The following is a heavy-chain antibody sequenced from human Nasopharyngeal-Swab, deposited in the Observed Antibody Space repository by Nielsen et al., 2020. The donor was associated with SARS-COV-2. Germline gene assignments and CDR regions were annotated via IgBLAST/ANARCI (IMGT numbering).Heavy chain of an antibody. CDR2: IRSKAYGGTT. CDR3: TRDSPQLVRGYYYGMDV. J-gene: IGHJ6*02. D-gene: IGHD6-13*01. V-gene: IGHV3-49*03. CDR1: GFTFGDYA. Sequence: GESLKISCTASGFTFGDYAMSWFRQAPGKGLEWVGFIRSKAYGGTTEYAASVKGRFTISRDDSKSIAYLQMNSLKTEDTAVYYCTRDSPQLVRGYYYGMDVWGQGTTVTVS.